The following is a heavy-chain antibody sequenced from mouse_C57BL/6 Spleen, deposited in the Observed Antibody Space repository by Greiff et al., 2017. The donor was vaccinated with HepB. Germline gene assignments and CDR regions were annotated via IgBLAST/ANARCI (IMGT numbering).Heavy chain of an antibody. D-gene: IGHD1-1*01. J-gene: IGHJ4*01. CDR3: AREATVVAPAMDY. CDR2: IYPGSGNT. CDR1: GYTFTDYY. Sequence: QVQLQQSGAELVRPGASVKLSCKASGYTFTDYYINWVKQRPGQGLEWIARIYPGSGNTYYNEKFKGKATLTAEKSSSTAYMQLSSLTSEDSAVYFCAREATVVAPAMDYWGQGTSVTVSS. V-gene: IGHV1-76*01.